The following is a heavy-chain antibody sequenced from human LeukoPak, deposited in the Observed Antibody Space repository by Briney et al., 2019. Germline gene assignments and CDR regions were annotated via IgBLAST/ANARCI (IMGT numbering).Heavy chain of an antibody. V-gene: IGHV3-33*01. D-gene: IGHD5-18*01. Sequence: GGSLRLSCAASGFTFSSYGMHWVRQAPGKGLEWVAVIWYDGSNKYYADSVKGRFTISRDNSKNTLYLQMNSLRAEDTAVYYCARGRGYSYGYGYFDYWGQGTLVTVSS. J-gene: IGHJ4*02. CDR2: IWYDGSNK. CDR3: ARGRGYSYGYGYFDY. CDR1: GFTFSSYG.